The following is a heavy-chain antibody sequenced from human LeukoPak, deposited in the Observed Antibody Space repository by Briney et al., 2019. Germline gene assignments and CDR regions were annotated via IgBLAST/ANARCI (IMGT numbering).Heavy chain of an antibody. CDR2: ISSSSSYI. Sequence: GGSLRLSCEASGFTFSSYSMNWVRQAPGKGLEWVSSISSSSSYIYYADSVKGRFTISRDNAKNSLYLQMNSLRAEDTAVYYCARDRGSGWDFDYWGQGTLVTVSS. J-gene: IGHJ4*02. V-gene: IGHV3-21*01. D-gene: IGHD6-19*01. CDR3: ARDRGSGWDFDY. CDR1: GFTFSSYS.